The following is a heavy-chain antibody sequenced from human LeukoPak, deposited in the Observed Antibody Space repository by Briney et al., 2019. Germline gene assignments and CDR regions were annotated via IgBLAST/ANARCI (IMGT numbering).Heavy chain of an antibody. D-gene: IGHD1-26*01. CDR2: ISGSGGST. V-gene: IGHV3-23*01. J-gene: IGHJ6*02. CDR3: AREGSDSGSYPRMKYYYYGMDV. Sequence: GGSLRLSCAASGFTFSSYAMSWVRQAPGKGLEWVSAISGSGGSTYYADSVKGRFTISRDNSKNTLYLQMNSLRAEDTAVYYCAREGSDSGSYPRMKYYYYGMDVWGQGTTVTVSS. CDR1: GFTFSSYA.